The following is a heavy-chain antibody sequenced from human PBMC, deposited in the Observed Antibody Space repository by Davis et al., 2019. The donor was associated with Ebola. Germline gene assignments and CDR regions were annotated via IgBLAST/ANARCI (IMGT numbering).Heavy chain of an antibody. CDR3: TRDWGYGDFAHYWYFDL. V-gene: IGHV1-18*01. CDR2: ISAYSGNT. J-gene: IGHJ2*01. CDR1: GYTFTNYG. Sequence: ASVKVSCKASGYTFTNYGISWVRQAPGQGLEWMGWISAYSGNTNYAQKLQGRVTMTTDTSTSTAYMELRSLRSDDTAVYYCTRDWGYGDFAHYWYFDLWGRGTLVTVSS. D-gene: IGHD4-17*01.